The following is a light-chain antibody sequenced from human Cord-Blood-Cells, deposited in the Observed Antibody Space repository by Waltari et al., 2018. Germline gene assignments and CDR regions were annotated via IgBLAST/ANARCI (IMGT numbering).Light chain of an antibody. CDR2: WAS. J-gene: IGKJ2*01. Sequence: DIVMTQSPDSLAVSLGERATINCKSSQSVLYSSNNKNYLAWYQQKPGQPPKLLIYWASIRGAGVPDRVSGSGSGTDFTLTISSLQAEDVAVYYCQQYYSTPYTFGQGTKLEIK. CDR3: QQYYSTPYT. V-gene: IGKV4-1*01. CDR1: QSVLYSSNNKNY.